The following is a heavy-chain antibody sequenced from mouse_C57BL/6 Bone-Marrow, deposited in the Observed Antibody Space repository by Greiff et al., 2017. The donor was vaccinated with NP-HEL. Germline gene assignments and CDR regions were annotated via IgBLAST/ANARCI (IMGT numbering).Heavy chain of an antibody. J-gene: IGHJ2*01. D-gene: IGHD1-1*01. CDR2: ISDGGSYT. CDR3: ARDLGGITTVVAFDY. Sequence: VQLKESGGGLVKPGGSLKLSCAASGFTFSSYAMSWVRQTPEKRLEWVATISDGGSYTYYPDNVKGRFTISRDNAKNNLYLQMSHLKSEDTAMYYCARDLGGITTVVAFDYWGQGTTLTVSS. CDR1: GFTFSSYA. V-gene: IGHV5-4*01.